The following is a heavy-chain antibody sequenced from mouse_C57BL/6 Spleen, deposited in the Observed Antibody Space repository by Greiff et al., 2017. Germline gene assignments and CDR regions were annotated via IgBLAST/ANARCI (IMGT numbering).Heavy chain of an antibody. CDR3: ARPYQDSSGFWFAY. CDR1: GYTFTSYW. CDR2: IHPNSGST. J-gene: IGHJ3*01. D-gene: IGHD3-2*02. Sequence: QVQLQQPGAELVKPGASVKLSCKASGYTFTSYWLHWVKQRPGQGLEWIGMIHPNSGSTNYNEKFKSKATLTVDKSSSTAYMQLSSLTSEDSAVYYCARPYQDSSGFWFAYWGQGTLVTVAA. V-gene: IGHV1-64*01.